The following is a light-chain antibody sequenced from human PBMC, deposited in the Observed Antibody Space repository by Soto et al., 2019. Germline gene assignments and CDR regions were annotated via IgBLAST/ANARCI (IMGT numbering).Light chain of an antibody. V-gene: IGKV3-20*01. CDR3: LQCGASWT. CDR1: QSVSSSD. J-gene: IGKJ1*01. Sequence: VLTQSPGTLSLSPGERATLSCRASQSVSSSDLAWYQQKPGQAPRLLIYGASSRATGIPDRFSGSGSGTDFTLTVSRLEPEDFAVYYCLQCGASWTFGQGTKVDIK. CDR2: GAS.